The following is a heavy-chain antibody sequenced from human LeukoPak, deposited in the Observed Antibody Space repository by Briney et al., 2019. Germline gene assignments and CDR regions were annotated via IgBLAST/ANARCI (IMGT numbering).Heavy chain of an antibody. CDR1: GFTLSLHY. J-gene: IGHJ5*02. CDR2: INGNSGGT. Sequence: GASVKVSCKASGFTLSLHYIRWVRQAPGQGPEWMGWINGNSGGTNYAQKFQGRVTLTRDTSISTAYMELSRLTSDDTAVYYCARLWSDYSHYDPWGQGTLVTVSS. D-gene: IGHD4-11*01. CDR3: ARLWSDYSHYDP. V-gene: IGHV1-2*02.